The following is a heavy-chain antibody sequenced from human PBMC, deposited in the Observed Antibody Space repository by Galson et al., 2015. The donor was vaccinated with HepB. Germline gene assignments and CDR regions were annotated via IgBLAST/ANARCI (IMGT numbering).Heavy chain of an antibody. CDR3: ARVRYGLYYGMDV. V-gene: IGHV3-48*02. CDR2: ISSTSSTI. J-gene: IGHJ6*02. Sequence: SLRLSCGASGFSFNIYSMGWVRQAPGKGLEWVSFISSTSSTIHYGDSVKGRFTISRDNAKNSLYLQMNSLTDEDTALYYCARVRYGLYYGMDVWGQGTTVTVSS. CDR1: GFSFNIYS. D-gene: IGHD5-18*01.